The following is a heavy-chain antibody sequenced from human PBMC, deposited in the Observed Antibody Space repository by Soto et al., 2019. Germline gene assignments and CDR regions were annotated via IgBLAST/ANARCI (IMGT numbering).Heavy chain of an antibody. Sequence: QITLKESGPTLVKPTQTLTLTCTFSGFSLSTSGVGVGWIRQPPGKALEWLALIYWDDDKRYSPSLKSRLTITKDTSKNQLVLTMTNIDPVDTATYYCVQGRATFDFWGQGTLVTVSS. CDR1: GFSLSTSGVG. J-gene: IGHJ4*02. CDR2: IYWDDDK. CDR3: VQGRATFDF. V-gene: IGHV2-5*02.